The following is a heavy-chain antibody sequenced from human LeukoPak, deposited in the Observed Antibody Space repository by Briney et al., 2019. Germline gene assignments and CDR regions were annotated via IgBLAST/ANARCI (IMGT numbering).Heavy chain of an antibody. CDR1: GFTFSNHW. J-gene: IGHJ4*02. CDR2: INHSGST. Sequence: PGGSLRLSCAASGFTFSNHWMSWVRQPPGKGLEWIGEINHSGSTNYNPSLKSRVTISVDTSKNQFSLKLSSVTAADTAVYYCARESSYGYFYFDYWGQGTLVTVSS. D-gene: IGHD5-18*01. V-gene: IGHV4-34*01. CDR3: ARESSYGYFYFDY.